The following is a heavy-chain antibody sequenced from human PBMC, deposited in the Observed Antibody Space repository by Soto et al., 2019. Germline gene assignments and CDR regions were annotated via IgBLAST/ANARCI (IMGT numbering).Heavy chain of an antibody. V-gene: IGHV3-66*01. J-gene: IGHJ3*02. Sequence: VQLVESGGGLVQPGGSLSLSCAASGFTVSSNYMSWVRQAPGKGLEWVSVIYSGGNTYYADSVKGRFTISRDNSKNTLYLQMNSLRAEDTAVYFCARENYDTSGMGAFDIWGQGTMVTVSS. CDR3: ARENYDTSGMGAFDI. CDR2: IYSGGNT. CDR1: GFTVSSNY. D-gene: IGHD3-10*01.